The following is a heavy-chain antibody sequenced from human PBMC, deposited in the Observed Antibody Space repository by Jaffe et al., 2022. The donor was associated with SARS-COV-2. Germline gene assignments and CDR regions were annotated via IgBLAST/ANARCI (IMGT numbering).Heavy chain of an antibody. Sequence: QLLESGGGLVQPGGSLRLSCVSSGFTFSSYAMSWVRQAPGKGLEWVSAISDSGSHTYYADSVKGRITISRDNSKNTLFLQMNSLRAEDTAVYYCAKVARETAILWGFGSWGQGTLVTVSS. CDR1: GFTFSSYA. CDR2: ISDSGSHT. V-gene: IGHV3-23*01. J-gene: IGHJ5*01. D-gene: IGHD2-21*02. CDR3: AKVARETAILWGFGS.